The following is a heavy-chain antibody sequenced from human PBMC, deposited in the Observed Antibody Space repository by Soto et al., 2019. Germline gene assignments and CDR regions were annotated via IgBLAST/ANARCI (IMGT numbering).Heavy chain of an antibody. V-gene: IGHV3-23*01. CDR2: ISGSGGST. CDR1: GFTFSSYA. D-gene: IGHD2-2*01. J-gene: IGHJ4*02. Sequence: EVQLLESGGGLVQPGGSLRLSCAASGFTFSSYAMSWVRQAPGKGLEWVSAISGSGGSTYYADSVKGRFTISRDNSKNTLYLQMNRLRAEDTAVYYCAKEGCSSTSCYHYFDYWGQGTLVTVSS. CDR3: AKEGCSSTSCYHYFDY.